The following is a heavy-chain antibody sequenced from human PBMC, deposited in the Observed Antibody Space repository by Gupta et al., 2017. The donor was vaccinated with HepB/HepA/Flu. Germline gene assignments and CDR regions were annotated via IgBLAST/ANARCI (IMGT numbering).Heavy chain of an antibody. V-gene: IGHV4-34*01. CDR3: ARRVRSPFYCSSTSCSRGAFDP. J-gene: IGHJ5*02. D-gene: IGHD2-2*01. CDR2: INHSGST. Sequence: QVQLQQWGAGLLKPSETLSLTCAVYGGSFSGYYWSWIRQPPGKGLEWIGEINHSGSTNYNPSLKSRVTISVDTSKNQFSLKLSSVTAADTAVYYCARRVRSPFYCSSTSCSRGAFDPWGQGTLVTVSS. CDR1: GGSFSGYY.